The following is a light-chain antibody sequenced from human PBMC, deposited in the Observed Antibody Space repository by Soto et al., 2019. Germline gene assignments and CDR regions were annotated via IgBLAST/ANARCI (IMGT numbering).Light chain of an antibody. J-gene: IGLJ1*01. Sequence: QSVLTQPASVSGPPGQSITIPCTGTNSDVGGYNYVSWYQHHPGKAPKPMIYEVFNRPSGVSSRFSGSKSGSTASLTISGLQAEDEADYYCSSYTTTNTLYVFGTGTKVTVL. CDR2: EVF. CDR3: SSYTTTNTLYV. V-gene: IGLV2-14*01. CDR1: NSDVGGYNY.